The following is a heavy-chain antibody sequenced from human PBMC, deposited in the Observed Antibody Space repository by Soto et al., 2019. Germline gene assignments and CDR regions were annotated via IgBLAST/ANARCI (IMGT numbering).Heavy chain of an antibody. CDR3: ARLSYYYDSSGYPDAFDI. D-gene: IGHD3-22*01. CDR2: IIPIFGTA. V-gene: IGHV1-69*01. CDR1: GGTFSSYA. J-gene: IGHJ3*02. Sequence: QVQLVQSGAEVQKPGSSVKVSCKASGGTFSSYAISWVRQAPGQGLEWMGGIIPIFGTANYAQKFQGRVTITADESTSTAYMELSSLRSEDTAVYYCARLSYYYDSSGYPDAFDIWGQGTMVTVSS.